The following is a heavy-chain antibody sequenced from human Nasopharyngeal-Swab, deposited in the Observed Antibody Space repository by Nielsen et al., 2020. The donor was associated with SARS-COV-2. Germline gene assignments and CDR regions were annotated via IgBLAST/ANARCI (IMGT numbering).Heavy chain of an antibody. CDR3: AREPGDGASWFDP. D-gene: IGHD3-10*01. CDR1: GYTFTSYY. Sequence: ASVKVSCKASGYTFTSYYMHWVRQAPGQGLEWMGIINPRGGSTSYAQKFQGRVTMTRDTSTSTVYMELSSLRSEDTAVYYCAREPGDGASWFDPWGQGTLVTVSS. J-gene: IGHJ5*02. V-gene: IGHV1-46*01. CDR2: INPRGGST.